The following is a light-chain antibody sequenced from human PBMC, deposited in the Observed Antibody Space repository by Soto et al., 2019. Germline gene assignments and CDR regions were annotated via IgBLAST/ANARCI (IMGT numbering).Light chain of an antibody. CDR2: RNN. J-gene: IGLJ1*01. V-gene: IGLV1-47*01. CDR1: SSNIGGYY. CDR3: AAWDDSLSGYV. Sequence: QSVLTQPPSASGTPGQRVTISCSGSSSNIGGYYVSWYQQLPGTAPKVLIYRNNQRPSGVPDRFSGSKSGTSASLAIRGLRSDDEADYYCAAWDDSLSGYVCGTGTKVTVL.